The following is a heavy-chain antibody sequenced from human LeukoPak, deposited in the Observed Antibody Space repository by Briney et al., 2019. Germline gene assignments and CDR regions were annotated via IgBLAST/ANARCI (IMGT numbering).Heavy chain of an antibody. CDR1: GDSISSGDYY. CDR2: ISSSGST. CDR3: ARGPYSYDSSGAFDN. V-gene: IGHV4-61*02. Sequence: SSETLSLTCTVSGDSISSGDYYWSWIRQPAGKGLEWIGRISSSGSTNYNPSLKSRVTISVDTSKNQFSLKLSSVTAADTAVYFCARGPYSYDSSGAFDNWGQGTMVTGSS. J-gene: IGHJ3*02. D-gene: IGHD3-22*01.